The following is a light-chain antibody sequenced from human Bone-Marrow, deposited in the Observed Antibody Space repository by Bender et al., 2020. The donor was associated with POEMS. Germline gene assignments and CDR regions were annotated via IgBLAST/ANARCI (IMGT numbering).Light chain of an antibody. J-gene: IGLJ1*01. V-gene: IGLV1-44*01. CDR3: ISYAGNNNFV. CDR1: DSNFGGNN. Sequence: QSVLTQPPSASGTTGQSVIISCSGTDSNFGGNNVNWYQHLPGSAPRLVVYSNYQRPSGVPARFSGSKSGTSASLAISDIQSEDEADYYYISYAGNNNFVLGSGTRVTVL. CDR2: SNY.